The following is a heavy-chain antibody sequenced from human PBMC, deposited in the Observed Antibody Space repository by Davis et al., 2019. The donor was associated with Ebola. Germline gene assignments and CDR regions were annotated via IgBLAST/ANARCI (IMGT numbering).Heavy chain of an antibody. CDR1: GGSISSYY. CDR2: ISYFGST. V-gene: IGHV4-59*01. D-gene: IGHD4-17*01. Sequence: SETLSLTCTVSGGSISSYYWSWIRQPPGKGLEWIGYISYFGSTNYNPSLKSRVTISVDTSKNQFSLKLSSVTAADTAVYYCARGNGDYPNWFDPWGQGTLVTVSS. CDR3: ARGNGDYPNWFDP. J-gene: IGHJ5*02.